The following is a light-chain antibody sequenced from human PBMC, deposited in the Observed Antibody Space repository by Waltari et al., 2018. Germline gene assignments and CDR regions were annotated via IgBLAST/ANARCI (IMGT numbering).Light chain of an antibody. CDR1: SSDVGNYDL. CDR3: CSYAGSTLV. Sequence: QSALTQPASVSGSPGQSITISCTGTSSDVGNYDLVSWYQQHPGKVPKLIIYEGSTRPSGVSNRFSVSKSGNTASLTISGLQAEDEADYYCCSYAGSTLVFGGGTKLTVL. J-gene: IGLJ3*02. CDR2: EGS. V-gene: IGLV2-23*01.